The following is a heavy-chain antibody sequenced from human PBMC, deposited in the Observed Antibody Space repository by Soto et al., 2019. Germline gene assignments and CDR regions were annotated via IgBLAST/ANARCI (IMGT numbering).Heavy chain of an antibody. CDR1: GGTFSSYR. V-gene: IGHV1-69*13. CDR3: ARDSGAKLSSS. D-gene: IGHD6-13*01. CDR2: IVPIYRTA. J-gene: IGHJ4*02. Sequence: SVKVSCKASGGTFSSYRINWLRQAPGQGLEWVGGIVPIYRTADYAQKFQGRVTITADESARTAYLEVRSLKSQDTAVYYCARDSGAKLSSSWGQGTLVTVSS.